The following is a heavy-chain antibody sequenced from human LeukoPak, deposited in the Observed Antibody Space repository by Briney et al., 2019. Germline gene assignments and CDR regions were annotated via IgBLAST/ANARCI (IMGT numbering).Heavy chain of an antibody. Sequence: GASVNVSCKASGYTFTTYDIIWLRQAPGQGIEWMGWMNPNSGHTVYAQNFHGRVTLTRDTSINTAYMELTSLSSEDTAFYYCARNHLGLGIWGQGTMVTVSS. V-gene: IGHV1-8*03. CDR3: ARNHLGLGI. D-gene: IGHD7-27*01. J-gene: IGHJ3*02. CDR2: MNPNSGHT. CDR1: GYTFTTYD.